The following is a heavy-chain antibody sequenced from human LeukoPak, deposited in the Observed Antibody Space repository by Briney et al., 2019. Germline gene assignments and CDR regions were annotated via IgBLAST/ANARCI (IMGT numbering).Heavy chain of an antibody. Sequence: GESLRLSCAASGFTFSSSWMNWVRQAPGKGQEWVSSISTTSTTIYYADSVKGRFTISRDNAKGSLWLQVNSLRAEDAAVYYCARTSGNYYGFFDYWGQGTLVTVSS. CDR3: ARTSGNYYGFFDY. CDR1: GFTFSSSW. J-gene: IGHJ4*02. CDR2: ISTTSTTI. V-gene: IGHV3-48*04. D-gene: IGHD1-26*01.